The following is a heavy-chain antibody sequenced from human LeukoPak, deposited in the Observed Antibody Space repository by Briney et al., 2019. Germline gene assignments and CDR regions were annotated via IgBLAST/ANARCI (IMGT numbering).Heavy chain of an antibody. J-gene: IGHJ4*02. CDR1: GFTFSSYG. CDR2: ISYDGSNI. V-gene: IGHV3-30*18. D-gene: IGHD3-10*01. Sequence: GGSLRLSCAASGFTFSSYGMHWVRQAPGKGLEWVAVISYDGSNINYAESMKGRFTISRDNSKNTLYLQMNSLRAEDTAVYYCAKDMNYYGSGSYGSHRGYFDYWGQGTLVTVSS. CDR3: AKDMNYYGSGSYGSHRGYFDY.